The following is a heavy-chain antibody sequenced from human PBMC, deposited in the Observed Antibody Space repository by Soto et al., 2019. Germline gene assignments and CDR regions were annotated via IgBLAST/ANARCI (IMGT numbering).Heavy chain of an antibody. CDR1: GGTFNKYA. V-gene: IGHV1-69*01. Sequence: QVQLVQSGTEVKKPGSSVKVSCKASGGTFNKYAIDWVRQAPGQGLEWMGGITPLFGTPNYAQRFQGRVTISADEVISTAYMALRSLRSDDTGVYYCARQFDYDTSGYYYAYWGQGTLVTVSS. D-gene: IGHD6-25*01. CDR3: ARQFDYDTSGYYYAY. CDR2: ITPLFGTP. J-gene: IGHJ4*02.